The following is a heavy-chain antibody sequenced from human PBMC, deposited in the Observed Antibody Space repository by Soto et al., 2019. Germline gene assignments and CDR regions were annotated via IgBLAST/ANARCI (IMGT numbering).Heavy chain of an antibody. V-gene: IGHV4-31*03. CDR2: IYYSGST. CDR1: GCSISSGGYY. J-gene: IGHJ4*02. D-gene: IGHD3-3*01. Sequence: SETLSLTCTVSGCSISSGGYYWSWILQHPGKGLEWIGYIYYSGSTYYNPSLKSRVTISVDTSKNQFSLKLSSVTAADTAVYYCARKYFFWSGYYNDTGFVSLGQGIMVYVSS. CDR3: ARKYFFWSGYYNDTGFVS.